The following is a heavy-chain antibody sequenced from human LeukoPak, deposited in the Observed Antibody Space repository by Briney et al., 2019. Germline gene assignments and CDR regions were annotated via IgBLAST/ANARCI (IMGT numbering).Heavy chain of an antibody. V-gene: IGHV3-30*01. J-gene: IGHJ4*02. CDR3: ARDHGTIAVAGTGY. D-gene: IGHD6-19*01. CDR1: GFTFSSYA. CDR2: ISYDGSNK. Sequence: PGGSLRLSCAASGFTFSSYAMHWVRQAPGKGLEWVAVISYDGSNKYYADSVKGRFTISRDNSKNMLYLQMNSLRAEDTAVYYCARDHGTIAVAGTGYWGQGTLVTVSS.